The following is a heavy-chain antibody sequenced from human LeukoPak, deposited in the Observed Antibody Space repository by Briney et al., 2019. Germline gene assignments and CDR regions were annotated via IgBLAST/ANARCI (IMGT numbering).Heavy chain of an antibody. CDR1: GFTFSSYA. Sequence: GGSLRLSCAASGFTFSSYAMSWVRQAPGKGLEWVSAISGSGGSTYYADSVKGRFTISRDDFKNTLYLQMNSLRAEDTAVYYCAKKAPYDSSGYYFAGYFDYWGQGTLVTVSS. V-gene: IGHV3-23*01. CDR3: AKKAPYDSSGYYFAGYFDY. CDR2: ISGSGGST. J-gene: IGHJ4*02. D-gene: IGHD3-22*01.